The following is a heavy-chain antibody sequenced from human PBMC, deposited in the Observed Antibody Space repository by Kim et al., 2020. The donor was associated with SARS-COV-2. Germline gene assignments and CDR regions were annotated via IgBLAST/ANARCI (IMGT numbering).Heavy chain of an antibody. Sequence: FQGRVTITRDNSASTAYMDLSSLRSEDTAVYYCATGYCSSTRCYSLFDFWGQGTLVTVSS. J-gene: IGHJ4*02. D-gene: IGHD2-2*02. CDR3: ATGYCSSTRCYSLFDF. V-gene: IGHV1-3*01.